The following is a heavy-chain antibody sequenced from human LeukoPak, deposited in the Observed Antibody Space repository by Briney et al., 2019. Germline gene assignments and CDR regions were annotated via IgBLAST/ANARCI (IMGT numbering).Heavy chain of an antibody. D-gene: IGHD1-26*01. CDR3: ARDQWALNS. CDR2: TYYRSKWYT. CDR1: GDSVSSDRAA. Sequence: SQTLSLTCAISGDSVSSDRAAWNWIRQSPSTGLEWLGRTYYRSKWYTEYAVSVKSRITINPDTSKNHFSLQLNSVTPEDTAVYYCARDQWALNSWGQGTLVTVSP. V-gene: IGHV6-1*01. J-gene: IGHJ4*02.